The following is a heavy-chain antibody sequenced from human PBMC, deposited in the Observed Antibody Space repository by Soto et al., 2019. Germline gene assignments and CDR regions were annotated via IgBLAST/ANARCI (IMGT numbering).Heavy chain of an antibody. CDR2: MAYDGTNT. Sequence: QVQLVESGGGVVQLGRSLRLSCAASGFTFSYYAMHWVRQAPGKGLEWVAVMAYDGTNTYYADSVRGRFTISRDNSKNTLYLQISSLRTDDTAVYYCARDVEAVGSHRHDPFDYWGQGTLVTVSS. J-gene: IGHJ4*02. V-gene: IGHV3-30-3*01. CDR3: ARDVEAVGSHRHDPFDY. D-gene: IGHD3-16*02. CDR1: GFTFSYYA.